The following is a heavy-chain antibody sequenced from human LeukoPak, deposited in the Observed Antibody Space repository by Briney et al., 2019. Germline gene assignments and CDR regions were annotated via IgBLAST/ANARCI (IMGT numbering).Heavy chain of an antibody. D-gene: IGHD2-2*01. Sequence: SETLSLTCTVSGDSISSSSYYWGWIRQPPGKGLEWIGSIYYSGSTYYNPSLKSRVTISVDTSKNQFSLKLSSVTAADTAVYYCARGCTSSSCYDYWGQGTLVTVSS. J-gene: IGHJ4*02. V-gene: IGHV4-39*07. CDR1: GDSISSSSYY. CDR2: IYYSGST. CDR3: ARGCTSSSCYDY.